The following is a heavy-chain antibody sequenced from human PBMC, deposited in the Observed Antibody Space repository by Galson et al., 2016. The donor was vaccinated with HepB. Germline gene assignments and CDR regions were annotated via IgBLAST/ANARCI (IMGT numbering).Heavy chain of an antibody. CDR2: IGTEGNT. Sequence: SLRLSCAASGFTFSAYDMHWVRQATGQGLEWVSLIGTEGNTYYAGSVTGRFTISRDNAENSLYLQMNSLSAGDTAVYYCARVYYDRSIQDHYGMDVWGLGTTVTVSS. D-gene: IGHD3-22*01. CDR1: GFTFSAYD. J-gene: IGHJ6*02. CDR3: ARVYYDRSIQDHYGMDV. V-gene: IGHV3-13*01.